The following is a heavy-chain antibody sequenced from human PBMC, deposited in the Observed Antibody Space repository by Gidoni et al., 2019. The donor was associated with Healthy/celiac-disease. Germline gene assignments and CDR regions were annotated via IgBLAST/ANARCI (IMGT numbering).Heavy chain of an antibody. D-gene: IGHD6-19*01. Sequence: EVQLVDSGGGLVKPGGSLRPSCAASGFALSSYSMNWVSQAPGKGLELVSSISSSSSYIYYADSVKGRFTISRDNAKNSLYLQMNSLRAEDTAVYYCARDSSGWHWVFDYWGQGTLVTVSS. CDR1: GFALSSYS. V-gene: IGHV3-21*01. J-gene: IGHJ4*02. CDR3: ARDSSGWHWVFDY. CDR2: ISSSSSYI.